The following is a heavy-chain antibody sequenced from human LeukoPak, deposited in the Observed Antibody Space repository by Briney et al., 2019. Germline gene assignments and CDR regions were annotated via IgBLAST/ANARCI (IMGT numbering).Heavy chain of an antibody. D-gene: IGHD3-3*01. CDR1: GFTFSSYS. CDR3: ARDALPITIFGVVIIPNYMDV. J-gene: IGHJ6*03. CDR2: ISSSSSYI. Sequence: GGSLRLSCAASGFTFSSYSMNWVRQAPGKGLEWVSSISSSSSYIYYADSVRGRLTISRDNAKNSLYLQMNSLRAEDTAVYYCARDALPITIFGVVIIPNYMDVWGKGTTVTVSS. V-gene: IGHV3-21*01.